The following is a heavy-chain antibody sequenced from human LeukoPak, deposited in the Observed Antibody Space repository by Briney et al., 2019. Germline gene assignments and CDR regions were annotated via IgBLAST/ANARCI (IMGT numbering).Heavy chain of an antibody. CDR3: AKEIRDQQW. J-gene: IGHJ4*02. Sequence: SQTLSLTCVISGDIVSSNSAAWNWIRQSPSRGLEWLGRTYYRSRWYTEYATSVKSRITISPDTPKNQFSLQLTSVTPEDTAVYYRAKEIRDQQWWGQGSLVTVSS. D-gene: IGHD6-19*01. CDR1: GDIVSSNSAA. V-gene: IGHV6-1*01. CDR2: TYYRSRWYT.